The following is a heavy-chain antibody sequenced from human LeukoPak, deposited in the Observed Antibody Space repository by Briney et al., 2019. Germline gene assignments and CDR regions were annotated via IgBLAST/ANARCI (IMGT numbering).Heavy chain of an antibody. J-gene: IGHJ5*02. CDR2: ISSDGSRT. V-gene: IGHV3-74*01. CDR1: AFTFSNHW. CDR3: AARHYYYDSSGYYSLRA. D-gene: IGHD3-22*01. Sequence: GGSLRLSCAASAFTFSNHWMHWVRQAPGKGLVWVSDISSDGSRTFYADSVKGRFIISRDNSKNTLYLQMNSLRAEDTAVYYCAARHYYYDSSGYYSLRAWGQGTLVTVSS.